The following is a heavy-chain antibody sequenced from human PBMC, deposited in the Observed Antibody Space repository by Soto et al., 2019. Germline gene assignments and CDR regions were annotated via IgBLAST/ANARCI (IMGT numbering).Heavy chain of an antibody. CDR1: GFTFSSYA. J-gene: IGHJ6*03. Sequence: GGSLRLSCAASGFTFSSYAMSWVRQAPGKGLEWVSAISGSGGSTYYADSVKGRFTISGDNSKNTLYLQMNSLRAEDTAVYYCAKGSGTTHYYYYYMDVWGKGTTVTVSS. CDR3: AKGSGTTHYYYYYMDV. V-gene: IGHV3-23*01. CDR2: ISGSGGST. D-gene: IGHD1-7*01.